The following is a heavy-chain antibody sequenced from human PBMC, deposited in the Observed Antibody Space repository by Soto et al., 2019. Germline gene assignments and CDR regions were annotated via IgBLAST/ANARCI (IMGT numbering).Heavy chain of an antibody. CDR1: GFTFSSYA. Sequence: PGGSLRLSCAASGFTFSSYAMNWVRQAPGKGLEWVSAISGSGGSTYYADSVKGRFTISRDSSKNTLYLQMNSLRVEDTAVYYCAKGNSWSPALVLDIWGQGTMVTVSS. CDR3: AKGNSWSPALVLDI. V-gene: IGHV3-23*01. D-gene: IGHD1-7*01. CDR2: ISGSGGST. J-gene: IGHJ3*02.